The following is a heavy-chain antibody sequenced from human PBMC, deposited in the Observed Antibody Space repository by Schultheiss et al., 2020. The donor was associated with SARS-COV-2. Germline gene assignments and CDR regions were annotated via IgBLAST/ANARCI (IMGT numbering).Heavy chain of an antibody. CDR2: IWYDGSNK. CDR1: GFTFSSYG. D-gene: IGHD4-17*01. V-gene: IGHV3-33*06. J-gene: IGHJ4*02. CDR3: ANSDYTDNVPLGF. Sequence: GGSLRLSCAASGFTFSSYGMHWVRQAPGKGLEWVAVIWYDGSNKYYADSVKGRFTISRDNSKNTLYLQMNSLRAEDTAVYFCANSDYTDNVPLGFWGQGTLVTVSS.